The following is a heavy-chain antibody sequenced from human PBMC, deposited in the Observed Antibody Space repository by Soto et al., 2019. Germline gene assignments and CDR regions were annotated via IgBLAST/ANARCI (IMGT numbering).Heavy chain of an antibody. D-gene: IGHD6-19*01. Sequence: EVQLMESGGGLVQPGGSLRLSCAASGFTLSSYWMHWVRQAPGRELMWVSRISSDGTDVLHADSVKGRFTISRDNARNNVYLQMNSLRAEDTAVYFCARDQTVPGPSTLESWGQGTLVAVSS. V-gene: IGHV3-74*01. CDR3: ARDQTVPGPSTLES. CDR1: GFTLSSYW. J-gene: IGHJ4*02. CDR2: ISSDGTDV.